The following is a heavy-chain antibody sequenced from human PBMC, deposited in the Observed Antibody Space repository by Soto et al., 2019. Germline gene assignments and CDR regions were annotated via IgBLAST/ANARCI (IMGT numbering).Heavy chain of an antibody. CDR1: GYTFTGYY. D-gene: IGHD6-13*01. CDR2: INPNSGGT. Sequence: ASVKVSCKASGYTFTGYYMHWVRQAPGQGLEWMRWINPNSGGTNYAQKFQGRVTITRDTSASTAYMELSSLRSEDTAVYYCARDVAAADYWGQGTLVTVSS. J-gene: IGHJ4*02. CDR3: ARDVAAADY. V-gene: IGHV1-2*02.